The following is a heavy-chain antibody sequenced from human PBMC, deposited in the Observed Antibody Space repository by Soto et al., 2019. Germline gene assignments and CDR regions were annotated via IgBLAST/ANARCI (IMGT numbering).Heavy chain of an antibody. Sequence: QVQLVESGGGLVKPGGSLRLSCAASGFTFSDYYMSWIRQAPGKGLEWVSYISSSSSYTNYADSVKGRFTISRDKAKNSLYLQMNSLRAEDTAVYYCARDLGYDSSGYGAFEIWGQGTMVTVSS. CDR2: ISSSSSYT. V-gene: IGHV3-11*06. CDR1: GFTFSDYY. CDR3: ARDLGYDSSGYGAFEI. J-gene: IGHJ3*02. D-gene: IGHD3-22*01.